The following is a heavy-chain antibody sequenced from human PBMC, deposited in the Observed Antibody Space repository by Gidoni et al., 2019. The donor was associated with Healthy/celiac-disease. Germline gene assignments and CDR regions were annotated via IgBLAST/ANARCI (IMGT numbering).Heavy chain of an antibody. Sequence: QLQLQESGPGLVTPSETLSLTCTVSGGSISSSSYYWGWIRQPPGKGLEWIGSIYYSGSTYYNPSLKSRVTISVDTSKNQFSLKLSSVTAADTAVYYCARQGRSHGYYFDYWGQGTLVTVSS. CDR2: IYYSGST. D-gene: IGHD2-15*01. V-gene: IGHV4-39*01. CDR1: GGSISSSSYY. J-gene: IGHJ4*02. CDR3: ARQGRSHGYYFDY.